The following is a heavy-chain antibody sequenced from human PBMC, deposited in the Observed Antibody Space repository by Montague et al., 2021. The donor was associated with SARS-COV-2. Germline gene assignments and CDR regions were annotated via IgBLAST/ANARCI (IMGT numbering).Heavy chain of an antibody. J-gene: IGHJ4*02. D-gene: IGHD5-18*01. V-gene: IGHV3-30*18. CDR3: ANVLDSYGFYFDY. Sequence: SRRLSLSASGFTFSSYAMHWVRQAPGKGLEWVAVISYDGSNKYYADSVKGRFTISRDNSKNTLYLQMNSLRAEDTAVYYCANVLDSYGFYFDYWGQGTLVTVSS. CDR2: ISYDGSNK. CDR1: GFTFSSYA.